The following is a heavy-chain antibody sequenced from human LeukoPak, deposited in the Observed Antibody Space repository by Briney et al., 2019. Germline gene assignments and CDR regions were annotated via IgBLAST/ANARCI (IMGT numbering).Heavy chain of an antibody. CDR1: GFTFSSYA. Sequence: PGGSLRLSRAASGFTFSSYAMHWVRQAPGKGLEWVAVISYDGSNKYYADSVKGRFTISRDNAKNSLYLQMNSLRAEDTSVYYCARNAFDMWGQGTMVTVSS. J-gene: IGHJ3*02. CDR2: ISYDGSNK. CDR3: ARNAFDM. V-gene: IGHV3-30-3*01.